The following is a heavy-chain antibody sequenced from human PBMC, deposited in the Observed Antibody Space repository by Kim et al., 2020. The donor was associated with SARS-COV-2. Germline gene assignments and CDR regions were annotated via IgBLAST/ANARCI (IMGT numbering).Heavy chain of an antibody. Sequence: GGSLRLSCVASGFTFSAYGIHWVRQSPGKGLEWVAVVWRDGSKDYYADSVKGRFTISKDNSQNTVSLQMNSLRAEDTAVYYCVRDKWGESCHTISCSHLDVWGQGTVVTVSS. J-gene: IGHJ6*02. D-gene: IGHD2-2*01. V-gene: IGHV3-33*01. CDR2: VWRDGSKD. CDR3: VRDKWGESCHTISCSHLDV. CDR1: GFTFSAYG.